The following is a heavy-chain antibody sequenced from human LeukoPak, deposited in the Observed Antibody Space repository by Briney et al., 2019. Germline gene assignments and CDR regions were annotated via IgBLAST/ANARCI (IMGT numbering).Heavy chain of an antibody. CDR1: GFTFDDYG. CDR2: INSDGSST. CDR3: ARVGTGVFNY. D-gene: IGHD3/OR15-3a*01. Sequence: GGSLRLSCAASGFTFDDYGMSWVRQAPGKGLVWVSRINSDGSSTSYADSVKGRFTISRDNAKNTLYLQMNSLRAEDTAVYYCARVGTGVFNYWGQGTLVTVSS. V-gene: IGHV3-74*01. J-gene: IGHJ4*02.